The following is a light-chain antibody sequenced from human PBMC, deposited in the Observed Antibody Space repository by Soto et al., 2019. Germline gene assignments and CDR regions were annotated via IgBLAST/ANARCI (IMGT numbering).Light chain of an antibody. CDR3: SSYAGSNILV. Sequence: QSALTQPPSASGSPGQSVTISCTGTSSDVGGYNYVYWYQQHPGKVPKLMIYEVTKRPSRVPDRFSGSKSGNTASLTVSGLQAEDEADYYCSSYAGSNILVFGGGTKVTVL. V-gene: IGLV2-8*01. CDR1: SSDVGGYNY. CDR2: EVT. J-gene: IGLJ3*02.